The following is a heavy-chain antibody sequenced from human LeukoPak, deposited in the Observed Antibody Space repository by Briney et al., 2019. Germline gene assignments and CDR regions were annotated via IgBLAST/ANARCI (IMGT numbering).Heavy chain of an antibody. V-gene: IGHV3-30*03. CDR3: ARERNYDRSGYFYY. J-gene: IGHJ4*02. CDR1: GFTFSSYE. Sequence: PGGSLRLSCAASGFTFSSYEMNWVRQAPGKGLEWVAVISYDGSNKYYAESVKGRFTISRDNSKNTLYLQMNSLRVEDTAVYYCARERNYDRSGYFYYWGQGTLVIVSS. D-gene: IGHD3-22*01. CDR2: ISYDGSNK.